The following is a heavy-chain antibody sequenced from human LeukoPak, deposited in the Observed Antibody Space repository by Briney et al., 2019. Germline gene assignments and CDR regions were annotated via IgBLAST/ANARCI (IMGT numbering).Heavy chain of an antibody. V-gene: IGHV1-69*01. CDR2: IIPIFGTA. J-gene: IGHJ4*02. CDR1: GGTFSSYA. Sequence: SVKVSCKASGGTFSSYAISWVRQAPGQGLEWMGGIIPIFGTANYAQKFQGRVTITADESTSTAYMELSSLRSEDTAVYYCARCYYGSGGYYMYYFDYWGQGTLVTVSS. CDR3: ARCYYGSGGYYMYYFDY. D-gene: IGHD3-10*01.